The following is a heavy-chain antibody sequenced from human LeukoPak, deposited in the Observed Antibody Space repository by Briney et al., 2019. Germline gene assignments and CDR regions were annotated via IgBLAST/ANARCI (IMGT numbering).Heavy chain of an antibody. CDR2: ISAYNGNT. D-gene: IGHD4-17*01. J-gene: IGHJ5*02. CDR3: ARDLGDDLTTVTSGNWFDP. V-gene: IGHV1-18*01. Sequence: ASVKVSCKASGYTFSSYCITWVRQAPGQGLECMGWISAYNGNTNYVQKLQGRVTMTTDTSTSTAYMELRSLRSDDTATYFCARDLGDDLTTVTSGNWFDPWGQGTLVTASS. CDR1: GYTFSSYC.